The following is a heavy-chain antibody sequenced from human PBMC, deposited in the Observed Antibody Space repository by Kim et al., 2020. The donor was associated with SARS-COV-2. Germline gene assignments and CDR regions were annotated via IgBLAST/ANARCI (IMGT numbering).Heavy chain of an antibody. V-gene: IGHV3-30*18. J-gene: IGHJ4*02. CDR1: GFTFSNYG. CDR2: ISYDGGHQ. CDR3: AKGRDIAKDIVVAASPYFDF. D-gene: IGHD2-15*01. Sequence: GGSLRLSCAASGFTFSNYGMHWVRQTPGKGLEWVAFISYDGGHQYYADSVKGRFTISRDNFKNTLYLQMNSLKIEDTAVYYCAKGRDIAKDIVVAASPYFDFWGQGTLVTVSS.